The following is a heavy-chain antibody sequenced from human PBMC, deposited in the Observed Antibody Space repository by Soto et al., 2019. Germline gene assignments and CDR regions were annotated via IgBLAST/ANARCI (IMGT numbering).Heavy chain of an antibody. Sequence: GASVKVSCKASGGTFSSYTISWVRQAPGQGLEWMGRIIPILGIANYAQKFQGRVTITADKSTSTAYMELSSLRSEDTAVYYCARGTSTWQAFDIWGQGTMVPVSS. J-gene: IGHJ3*02. CDR1: GGTFSSYT. V-gene: IGHV1-69*02. CDR3: ARGTSTWQAFDI. CDR2: IIPILGIA. D-gene: IGHD1-1*01.